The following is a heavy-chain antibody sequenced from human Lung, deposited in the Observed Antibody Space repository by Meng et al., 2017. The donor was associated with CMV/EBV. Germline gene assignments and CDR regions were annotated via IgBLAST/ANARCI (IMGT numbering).Heavy chain of an antibody. CDR3: ASKAGVVPAAIPVYYYYGMDV. CDR2: IIPIFGTA. J-gene: IGHJ6*04. CDR1: GGTFSSYA. D-gene: IGHD2-2*02. Sequence: SXXVSXKASGGTFSSYAISWGRQAPGQGLEWMGGIIPIFGTANYAQKFQGRVTITTDESTSTAYMELSSLRSEDTAVYYCASKAGVVPAAIPVYYYYGMDVWXKGNTV. V-gene: IGHV1-69*05.